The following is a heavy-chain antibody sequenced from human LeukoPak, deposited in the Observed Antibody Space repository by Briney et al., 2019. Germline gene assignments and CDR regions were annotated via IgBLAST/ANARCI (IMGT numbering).Heavy chain of an antibody. CDR1: GGTFSSYT. CDR2: IIPILGIA. V-gene: IGHV1-69*04. J-gene: IGHJ4*02. D-gene: IGHD4-17*01. CDR3: ARDLSLGRHDYGEPFDY. Sequence: SVKVSCKASGGTFSSYTISWVRQAPGQGLEWMGRIIPILGIANYAQKFQGRVTMTTDTSTSTAYMGLRSLRSDDTAVYYCARDLSLGRHDYGEPFDYWGQGTLVTVSS.